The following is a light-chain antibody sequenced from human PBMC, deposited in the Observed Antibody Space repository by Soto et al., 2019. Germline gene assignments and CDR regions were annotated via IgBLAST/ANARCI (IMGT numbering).Light chain of an antibody. CDR3: SSYTTSSTLLYV. J-gene: IGLJ1*01. Sequence: QSALTQPASVSGSPGQSITISCTGTSSDVGGYNSVSWYQQHPGKAPKLMIYEVSNRPSGGSNRFSGSKSGNTASLTISGLQAEDEADYYCSSYTTSSTLLYVFGTGTKVTVL. CDR2: EVS. V-gene: IGLV2-14*01. CDR1: SSDVGGYNS.